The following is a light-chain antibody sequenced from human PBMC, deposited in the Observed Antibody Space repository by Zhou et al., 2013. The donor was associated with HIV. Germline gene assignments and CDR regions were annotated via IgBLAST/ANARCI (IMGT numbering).Light chain of an antibody. CDR3: QQHDSLPLT. Sequence: DIQMTQSPSSLSASVGDRVTITCRASQGISNYLAWYQQKPGKAPKLLIYEGSTLETGVPSRFSGSGSGTDFTFTISSLQPEDIAVYYCQQHDSLPLTFGPGTKVEIK. J-gene: IGKJ3*01. CDR2: EGS. CDR1: QGISNY. V-gene: IGKV1-33*01.